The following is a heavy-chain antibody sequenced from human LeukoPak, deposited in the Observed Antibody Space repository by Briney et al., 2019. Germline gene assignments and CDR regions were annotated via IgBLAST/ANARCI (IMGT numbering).Heavy chain of an antibody. D-gene: IGHD6-13*01. J-gene: IGHJ3*02. CDR1: GGSISSSSYY. V-gene: IGHV4-39*01. CDR3: ARQGIAAAYAFDI. Sequence: PSETLSPTCTVSGGSISSSSYYWGWIRQPPGKGLEWIGSIYYSGSTYYNPSLKSRVTISVDTSKNQFSLKLSSVTAADTAVYYCARQGIAAAYAFDIWGQGTMVTVSS. CDR2: IYYSGST.